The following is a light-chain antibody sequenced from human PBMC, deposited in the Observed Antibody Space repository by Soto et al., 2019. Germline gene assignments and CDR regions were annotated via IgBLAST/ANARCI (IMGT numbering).Light chain of an antibody. CDR2: GAS. CDR3: QQYNNWPRT. CDR1: QSVSSN. V-gene: IGKV3-15*01. Sequence: EIVMTQSPATLSVSAGERATLSWKASQSVSSNLAWYKQKPGQAPRLLSYGASTRATGIPARFSGSRSGTEFTLTISSLQSEDFEVYYCQQYNNWPRTFGQGTKVDI. J-gene: IGKJ1*01.